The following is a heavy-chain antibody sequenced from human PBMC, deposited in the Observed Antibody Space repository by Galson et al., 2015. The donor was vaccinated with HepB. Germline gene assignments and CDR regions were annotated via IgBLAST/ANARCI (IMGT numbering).Heavy chain of an antibody. J-gene: IGHJ4*02. CDR1: GFTFSNYA. CDR3: VRTGGTNLNDY. V-gene: IGHV3-64D*06. D-gene: IGHD1-1*01. CDR2: ITSSGGST. Sequence: SLRLSCAASGFTFSNYAMNWVRQAPGKGLEYVSGITSSGGSTQYADSVKGRFIVSRDNSKNTLYLQMSSLRVEDTAVYYCVRTGGTNLNDYWGQGTLITVSS.